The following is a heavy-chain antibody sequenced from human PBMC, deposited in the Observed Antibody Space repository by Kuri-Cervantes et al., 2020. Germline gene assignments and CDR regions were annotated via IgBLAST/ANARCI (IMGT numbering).Heavy chain of an antibody. D-gene: IGHD1-26*01. CDR1: GGSFSGYY. J-gene: IGHJ5*02. CDR2: INHSGST. Sequence: SETLSLTCAVYGGSFSGYYWSWIRQPPGKGLEWIGEINHSGSTNYNPSLKSRVTISVDTSKNQFSLKLSSVTAADTAVYYCARGPLRRRQGGWFDPRGQGTLVTVSS. V-gene: IGHV4-34*01. CDR3: ARGPLRRRQGGWFDP.